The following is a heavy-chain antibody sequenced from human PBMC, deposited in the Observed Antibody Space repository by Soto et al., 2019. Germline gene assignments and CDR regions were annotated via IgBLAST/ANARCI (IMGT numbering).Heavy chain of an antibody. Sequence: GGSLRLSCASSGFTFSDYYMSWIRQAPGKGLEWVSCISSSGSTIYYADSVKGRFTISRDNAKNSLYLQMNSLRAEDTAVYYCARVGSTPKDYYYGMEVWGQGTTVTVSS. CDR2: ISSSGSTI. J-gene: IGHJ6*02. CDR1: GFTFSDYY. CDR3: ARVGSTPKDYYYGMEV. V-gene: IGHV3-11*01.